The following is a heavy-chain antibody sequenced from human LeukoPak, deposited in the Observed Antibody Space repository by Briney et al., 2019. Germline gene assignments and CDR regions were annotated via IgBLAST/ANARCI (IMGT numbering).Heavy chain of an antibody. Sequence: SETLSLTCAVYSGSFSGYSWSWIRQPPGKGLEWIGEIYHSGSTNYNPSLKSRVTISVDKSKNQFSLKLSSVTAADTAVYYCASLTVPTPDYWAREPWSPSPQ. CDR3: ASLTVPTPDY. V-gene: IGHV4-34*01. CDR1: SGSFSGYS. D-gene: IGHD4-17*01. CDR2: IYHSGST. J-gene: IGHJ4*02.